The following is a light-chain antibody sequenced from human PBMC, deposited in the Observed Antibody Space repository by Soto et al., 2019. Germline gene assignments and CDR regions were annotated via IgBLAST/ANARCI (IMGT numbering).Light chain of an antibody. Sequence: DIQMTQPQSSLSASVRDRVTITFRASQSISSYLNWYQQKPGKAPKLLIYAASSLQSGVPSRFSGSGSGTDFTLTISSLQPEDFATYYCQQSYSTPSITFGQGTRLEIK. CDR3: QQSYSTPSIT. CDR2: AAS. CDR1: QSISSY. J-gene: IGKJ5*01. V-gene: IGKV1-39*01.